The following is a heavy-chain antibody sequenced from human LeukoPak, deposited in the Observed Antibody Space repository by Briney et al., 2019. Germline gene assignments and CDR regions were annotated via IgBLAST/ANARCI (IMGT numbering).Heavy chain of an antibody. D-gene: IGHD3-9*01. CDR3: ARVPEGGWLVIFDY. CDR2: INPNSGGT. J-gene: IGHJ4*02. Sequence: ASVKVSCKASGYTFTGYYMHWVRQAPGQGLEWMGWINPNSGGTNYAQKFQGRVTMTRDTSISTAYMELSRLRSDDTAVYYCARVPEGGWLVIFDYWGQGTLVTVSS. V-gene: IGHV1-2*02. CDR1: GYTFTGYY.